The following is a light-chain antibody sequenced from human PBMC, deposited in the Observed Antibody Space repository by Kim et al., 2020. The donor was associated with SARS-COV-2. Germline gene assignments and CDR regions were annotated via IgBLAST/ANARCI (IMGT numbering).Light chain of an antibody. V-gene: IGKV1-9*01. Sequence: ASVGDRLTITCRASQRISSNLAWYQQKPGKAPKLLIYDASTLQSGVPSRFSGSGSGTDFILTISSLQPEDFATYYCQQLNSYPRTFGQGTKVDIK. CDR1: QRISSN. CDR2: DAS. CDR3: QQLNSYPRT. J-gene: IGKJ1*01.